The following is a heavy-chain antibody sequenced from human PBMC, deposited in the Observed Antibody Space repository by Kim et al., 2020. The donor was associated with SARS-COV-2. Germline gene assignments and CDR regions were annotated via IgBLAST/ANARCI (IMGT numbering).Heavy chain of an antibody. V-gene: IGHV3-33*05. CDR1: GFTFSSYG. CDR2: ISYDGSNK. D-gene: IGHD6-13*01. Sequence: GGSLRLSCAASGFTFSSYGMHWVRQAPGKGLEWVAVISYDGSNKYYADSVKGRFTISRDNSKNTLYLQMNSLRAEDTAVYYCARDILGYSSSWYDYYGMDVWGQGTTVTVSS. CDR3: ARDILGYSSSWYDYYGMDV. J-gene: IGHJ6*02.